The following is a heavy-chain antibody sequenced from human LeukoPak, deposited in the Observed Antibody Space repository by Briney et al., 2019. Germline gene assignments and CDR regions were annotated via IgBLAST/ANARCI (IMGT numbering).Heavy chain of an antibody. J-gene: IGHJ4*02. D-gene: IGHD5-12*01. CDR1: GVTFSSYI. V-gene: IGHV3-21*01. Sequence: GGSLRLSCAASGVTFSSYIMNWVRQAPGYGLEWVSSISSSSSYIYYADSVKGRFTISRDNAKNSLYLQMNSLRAEDTAVYYCARDRGYVMDYWGQGTLVTVSS. CDR3: ARDRGYVMDY. CDR2: ISSSSSYI.